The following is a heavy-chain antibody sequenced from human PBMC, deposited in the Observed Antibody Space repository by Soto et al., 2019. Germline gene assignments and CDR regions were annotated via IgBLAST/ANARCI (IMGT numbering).Heavy chain of an antibody. Sequence: QVQLVQSGAEVKNPGASVKVSCKASGYTFTRYGIGWARQAPGQGLEWMGWINTYNGNTNYAQNVQGRVTLTTDTSTSAAYMEQRSLRSNDTAIYDCAMVDGDVTPGPQDVWGQGTTVIVSS. CDR3: AMVDGDVTPGPQDV. CDR2: INTYNGNT. V-gene: IGHV1-18*01. CDR1: GYTFTRYG. D-gene: IGHD2-21*02. J-gene: IGHJ6*02.